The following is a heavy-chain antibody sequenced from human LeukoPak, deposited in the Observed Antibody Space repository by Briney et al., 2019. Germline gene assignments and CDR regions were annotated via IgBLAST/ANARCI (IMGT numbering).Heavy chain of an antibody. V-gene: IGHV3-48*04. Sequence: GGSLRLSCAASGFTFSSYSMNWVRQAPGKGLEWVSYISSSSSTIYYADSVKGRFTISRDNAKNSLYLQMNSLRAEDTAVYYCARIVRSLGITTVRYNDYWGQGTLVTVSS. D-gene: IGHD3-10*01. CDR1: GFTFSSYS. CDR2: ISSSSSTI. J-gene: IGHJ4*02. CDR3: ARIVRSLGITTVRYNDY.